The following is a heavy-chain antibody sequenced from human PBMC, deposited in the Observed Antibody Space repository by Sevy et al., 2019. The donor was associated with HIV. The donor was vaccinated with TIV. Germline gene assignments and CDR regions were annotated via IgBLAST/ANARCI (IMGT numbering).Heavy chain of an antibody. D-gene: IGHD3-10*01. J-gene: IGHJ6*03. V-gene: IGHV4-4*02. CDR1: GGSISSSNW. CDR2: IYRRRST. CDR3: TGEVCYYASGSSPMDV. Sequence: SETLSLTCAVSGGSISSSNWWSRVRQHPGKGLEWMREIYRRRSTRYNPSLQSRVTISVDRSKNEVSLNLSSLNAADTAVYYCTGEVCYYASGSSPMDVWGKRTTVTVSS.